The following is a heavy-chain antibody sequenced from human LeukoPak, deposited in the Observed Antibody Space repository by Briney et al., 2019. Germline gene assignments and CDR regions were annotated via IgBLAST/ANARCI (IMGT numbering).Heavy chain of an antibody. D-gene: IGHD3-22*01. V-gene: IGHV3-21*01. J-gene: IGHJ4*02. CDR1: GFTFSSYS. Sequence: GGSLRLSCAASGFTFSSYSMNWVRQAPGKGLEWVSSISSSSSYIYYADSVKGRFTISRDNAKNSLYLQMNSLRAEDTAVYYCARAPNYYDSSGYSTSGGQGTLVTVSS. CDR2: ISSSSSYI. CDR3: ARAPNYYDSSGYSTS.